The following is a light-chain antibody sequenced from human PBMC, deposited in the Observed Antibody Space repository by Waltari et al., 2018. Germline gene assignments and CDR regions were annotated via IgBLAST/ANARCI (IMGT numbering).Light chain of an antibody. CDR3: SSYAASNNFV. V-gene: IGLV2-8*01. J-gene: IGLJ1*01. CDR2: EVS. Sequence: QSALTQPPSASGSPGQSVTISCTGTSSDVGRSNCVPWFQQHPGKAPKPMIYEVSKRPSGVPDRFSGSKSGNTASLTVSGLQAEDEADYYCSSYAASNNFVFGTGTKVTVL. CDR1: SSDVGRSNC.